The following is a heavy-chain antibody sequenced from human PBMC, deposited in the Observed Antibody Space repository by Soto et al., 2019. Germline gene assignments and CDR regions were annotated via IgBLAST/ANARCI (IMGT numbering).Heavy chain of an antibody. J-gene: IGHJ6*02. D-gene: IGHD3-10*01. CDR1: GGSISRGGYY. CDR2: IYYSGST. Sequence: SETLSLTCTVSGGSISRGGYYWSWIRQHPGKGLEWIGYIYYSGSTYYNPSLKSRVTISVDTSKNQFSLKLSSVPAADTAVYYCARAPGSYFLSYYYYGMDVWGQGTTVTVSS. V-gene: IGHV4-31*03. CDR3: ARAPGSYFLSYYYYGMDV.